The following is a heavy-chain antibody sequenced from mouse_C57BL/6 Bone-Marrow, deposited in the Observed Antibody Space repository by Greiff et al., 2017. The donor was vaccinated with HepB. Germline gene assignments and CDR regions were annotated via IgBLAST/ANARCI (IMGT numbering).Heavy chain of an antibody. CDR2: IHPNSGST. CDR3: ARKTLLLHDFDY. Sequence: QVQLQQPGAELVKPGASVKLSCKASGYTFTSYWMHWVKQRPGQGLEWIGMIHPNSGSTNYNEKFKSKATLTVDKSSSTAYMQLSSLTSEDSAVYYCARKTLLLHDFDYWGQGTTLTFSS. D-gene: IGHD2-1*01. V-gene: IGHV1-64*01. CDR1: GYTFTSYW. J-gene: IGHJ2*01.